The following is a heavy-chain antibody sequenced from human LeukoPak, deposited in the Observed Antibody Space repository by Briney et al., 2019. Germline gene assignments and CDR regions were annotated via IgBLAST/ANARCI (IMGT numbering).Heavy chain of an antibody. Sequence: ASVKVSCKASGYTFTSSGISWVRQAPGQRHEWMGWISTYTGYSKYAQNLQGRVTMTADTSTSTAYMELSSLRSDGTAMYYCAKNSSGGYSDYWGQGTLVTVSS. D-gene: IGHD6-19*01. CDR3: AKNSSGGYSDY. V-gene: IGHV1-18*01. J-gene: IGHJ4*02. CDR1: GYTFTSSG. CDR2: ISTYTGYS.